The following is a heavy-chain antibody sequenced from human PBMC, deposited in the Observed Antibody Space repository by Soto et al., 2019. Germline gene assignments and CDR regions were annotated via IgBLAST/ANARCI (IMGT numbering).Heavy chain of an antibody. Sequence: QVQLVQSGVEVKKPGASVKVSCKASGYTFTDYRMIWVRQAPGQGLEWMGIINPSGGSTNYAPNFQGRVTLTRDSFTSTAYMELSNLRSEDTAVYYCARPAGRLANWFDPWGQGTLVTVSS. J-gene: IGHJ5*02. V-gene: IGHV1-46*01. CDR2: INPSGGST. D-gene: IGHD6-6*01. CDR1: GYTFTDYR. CDR3: ARPAGRLANWFDP.